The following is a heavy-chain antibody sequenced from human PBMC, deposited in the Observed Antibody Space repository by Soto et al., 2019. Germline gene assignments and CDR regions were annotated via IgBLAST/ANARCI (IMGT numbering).Heavy chain of an antibody. D-gene: IGHD3-10*01. CDR3: AKVVSVRGVMPS. V-gene: IGHV3-23*01. Sequence: GGSLRLSYAASGFTFSSYAMSWVRQAPGKGLEWVSAISGSGGSTYYADSVKGRFTISRDNSKNTLYLQMNSLRAEDTAVYYCAKVVSVRGVMPSWGQGTLVTVSS. J-gene: IGHJ5*02. CDR2: ISGSGGST. CDR1: GFTFSSYA.